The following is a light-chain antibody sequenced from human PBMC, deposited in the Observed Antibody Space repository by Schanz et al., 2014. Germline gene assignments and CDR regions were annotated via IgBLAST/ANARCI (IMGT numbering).Light chain of an antibody. CDR1: SSDVGSYNL. Sequence: QSALTQPASVSGSPGQSITISCTGTSSDVGSYNLVSWYQQYPGKAPKLMIYEGSKRPSGVSNRFSGSKSGNTASLTISGLQAEDEADYYCCSYAGTYSVVFGGGTKLTVL. J-gene: IGLJ2*01. CDR3: CSYAGTYSVV. CDR2: EGS. V-gene: IGLV2-23*01.